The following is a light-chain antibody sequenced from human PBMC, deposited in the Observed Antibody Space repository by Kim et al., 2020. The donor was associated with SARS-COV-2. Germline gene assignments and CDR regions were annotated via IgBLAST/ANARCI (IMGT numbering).Light chain of an antibody. CDR2: ATS. V-gene: IGKV1-9*01. CDR3: QQTKSIQYT. J-gene: IGKJ2*01. Sequence: IQLTQSPSSLSASVGDRVTITCRASQDISSYLAWYQQKPGKAPKLLIYATSTLHTGVPARFSGSGSGTDFTLTISSLQPEDFATYSWQQTKSIQYTCGQENKLEI. CDR1: QDISSY.